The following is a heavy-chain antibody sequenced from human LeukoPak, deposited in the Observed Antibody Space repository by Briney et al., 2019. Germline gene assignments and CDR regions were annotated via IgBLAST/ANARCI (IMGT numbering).Heavy chain of an antibody. CDR3: ARTAARRLDY. CDR2: INPTGGST. Sequence: ASVKVSCKASGYTFPSYFMHWVRQAAGQGLEWMGIINPTGGSTTYAQKFQGRVTMTRDTSTSTVYMELSSLRSDDTAVYYCARTAARRLDYWGQGTLVTVSS. D-gene: IGHD6-6*01. J-gene: IGHJ4*02. CDR1: GYTFPSYF. V-gene: IGHV1-46*01.